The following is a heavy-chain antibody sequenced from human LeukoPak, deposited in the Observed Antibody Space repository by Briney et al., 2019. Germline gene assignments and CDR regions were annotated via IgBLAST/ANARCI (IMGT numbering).Heavy chain of an antibody. J-gene: IGHJ4*02. CDR1: SGSISTYY. D-gene: IGHD3-22*01. CDR3: TRGNGYYDSSGPLDY. V-gene: IGHV4-38-2*02. Sequence: SETLSLTCTVSSGSISTYYWSWIRQPPGKGLEWIGSIYHSGSTYYNPSLKSRVSISLDTSKNQFSLNLTSVTAADTAVYYCTRGNGYYDSSGPLDYWGQGTLVTVSS. CDR2: IYHSGST.